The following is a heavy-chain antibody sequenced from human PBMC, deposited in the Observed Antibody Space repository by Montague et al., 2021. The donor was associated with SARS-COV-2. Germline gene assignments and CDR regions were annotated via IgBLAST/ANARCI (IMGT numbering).Heavy chain of an antibody. CDR3: AKDLWFGELRVDY. Sequence: SLRLSCAASGFTFISYAMSWVRQAPGKGLEWVSAISGSGGSTYYADSVKGRFTISRDNSKNTLYLQMNSLRAEDTAVYYCAKDLWFGELRVDYWGQGTLVTVSS. CDR2: ISGSGGST. D-gene: IGHD3-10*01. V-gene: IGHV3-23*01. J-gene: IGHJ4*02. CDR1: GFTFISYA.